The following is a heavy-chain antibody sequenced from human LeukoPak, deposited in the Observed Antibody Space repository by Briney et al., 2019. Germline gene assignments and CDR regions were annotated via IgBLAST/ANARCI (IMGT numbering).Heavy chain of an antibody. Sequence: GESLKISCKGSGYTFSSYWIGWVRQMPGKGLEWMGIIYPGDSDTKYSPSFQGQVIISADKSITTAYLQWSSLKASDTAMYYCARPGSTWSEFDYWGQGTLVTVSS. CDR3: ARPGSTWSEFDY. V-gene: IGHV5-51*01. J-gene: IGHJ4*02. CDR2: IYPGDSDT. D-gene: IGHD6-13*01. CDR1: GYTFSSYW.